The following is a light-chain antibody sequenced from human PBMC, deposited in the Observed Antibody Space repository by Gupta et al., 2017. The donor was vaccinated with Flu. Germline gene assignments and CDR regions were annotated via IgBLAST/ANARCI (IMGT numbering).Light chain of an antibody. CDR1: NIGGKG. CDR2: VDI. CDR3: HLWDKRSGHTHCV. J-gene: IGLJ2*01. V-gene: IGLV3-21*02. Sequence: TARITCGGNNIGGKGVHWYQQKPGQAPVPVLYVDIDRPSGIAGRFSGSDSRNAATLTITRVEAGDEADYYCHLWDKRSGHTHCVFGGGTKLTVL.